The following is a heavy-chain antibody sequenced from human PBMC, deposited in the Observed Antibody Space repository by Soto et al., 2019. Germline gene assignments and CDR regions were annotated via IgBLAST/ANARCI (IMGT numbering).Heavy chain of an antibody. D-gene: IGHD3-9*01. CDR3: ASDPDNDAFDI. J-gene: IGHJ3*02. V-gene: IGHV5-51*01. CDR2: IYPGDSDT. Sequence: GESLKISCKGSGCSFTSYWIGWVRQMPGKGLEWMGIIYPGDSDTRYSPSFQGQVTISADKSISTAYLQWSRLTASDTAMYDCASDPDNDAFDICSRRTMVAVSS. CDR1: GCSFTSYW.